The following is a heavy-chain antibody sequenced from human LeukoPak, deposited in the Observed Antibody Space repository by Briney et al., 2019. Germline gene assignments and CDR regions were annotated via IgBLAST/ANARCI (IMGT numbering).Heavy chain of an antibody. CDR1: GESLNYYY. D-gene: IGHD5-24*01. Sequence: SETLSLTCAVYGESLNYYYCSWIRQSPGKGLEWIGDIFDGKTINYNPSLKSRVTISAATSSQQFSLSLRSVTAADTAVYFCASGAWATRLNSWAQGALVIVSS. CDR3: ASGAWATRLNS. CDR2: IFDGKTI. V-gene: IGHV4-34*12. J-gene: IGHJ4*02.